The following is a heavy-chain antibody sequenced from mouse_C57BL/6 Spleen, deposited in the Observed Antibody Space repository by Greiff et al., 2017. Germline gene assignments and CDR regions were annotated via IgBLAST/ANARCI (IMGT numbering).Heavy chain of an antibody. CDR2: IWSGGST. CDR1: GFSLTSYG. Sequence: QVQLQQSGPGLVQPSQSLSITCTVSGFSLTSYGVHWVRQSPGKGLEWLGVIWSGGSTDYNAAFISRLSISKDNSKSQVFFKMNSLQADDTAIYYCARKGDYDDDMDYWGQGTSVTVSS. V-gene: IGHV2-2*01. CDR3: ARKGDYDDDMDY. D-gene: IGHD2-4*01. J-gene: IGHJ4*01.